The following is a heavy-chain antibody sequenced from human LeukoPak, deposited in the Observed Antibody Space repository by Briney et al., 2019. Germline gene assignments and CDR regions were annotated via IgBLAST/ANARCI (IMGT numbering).Heavy chain of an antibody. V-gene: IGHV3-73*01. J-gene: IGHJ3*02. D-gene: IGHD4-17*01. CDR1: GFTFSGSA. Sequence: GGPLRLSCAASGFTFSGSALHWVRQASGKGLEWVGRIGSKANSYATPYAASVKGRFTISRDDSKNTAYLQMNSLTTEDTAVYYCTRRGTVTTDAFDIWGQGTMVTVSS. CDR2: IGSKANSYAT. CDR3: TRRGTVTTDAFDI.